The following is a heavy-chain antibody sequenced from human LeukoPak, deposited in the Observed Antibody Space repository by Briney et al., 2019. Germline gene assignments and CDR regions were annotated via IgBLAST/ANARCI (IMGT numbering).Heavy chain of an antibody. CDR1: GFSFYAST. J-gene: IGHJ4*02. Sequence: SVKVSCTVSGFSFYASTIQWVRQARGQRPEWIGRIIVGNGDTSYAPKFQDRVTVTRDMSTSTAYMELNSLSSADTAVYFCATHSGGWGSHFDYWGQGTLVTVSS. CDR3: ATHSGGWGSHFDY. D-gene: IGHD6-19*01. CDR2: IIVGNGDT. V-gene: IGHV1-58*02.